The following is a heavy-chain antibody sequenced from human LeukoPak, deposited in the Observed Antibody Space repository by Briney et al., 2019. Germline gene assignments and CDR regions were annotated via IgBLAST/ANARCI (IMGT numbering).Heavy chain of an antibody. J-gene: IGHJ4*02. CDR3: VGGRYYFDY. Sequence: GSLRLSCAASGFTFSDYYMSWIRQPPGKGLEWIGEINHSGSTNYNPSLKSRVTISVDTSKNQFSLKLSSVTAADTAVYYCVGGRYYFDYWGQGTLVTVSS. CDR2: INHSGST. D-gene: IGHD2-15*01. V-gene: IGHV4-34*08. CDR1: GFTFSDYY.